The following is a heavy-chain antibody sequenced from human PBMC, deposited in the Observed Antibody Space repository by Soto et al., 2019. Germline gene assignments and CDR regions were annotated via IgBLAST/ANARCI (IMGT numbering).Heavy chain of an antibody. CDR2: ISYDGSNK. D-gene: IGHD3-3*01. V-gene: IGHV3-30-3*01. J-gene: IGHJ6*02. CDR1: GFTFSSYA. CDR3: ARDYADTIPVGMGV. Sequence: LRLSCAASGFTFSSYAMHWVRQAPGKGLEWVAVISYDGSNKYYADSVKGRFTIPRDNSKNTLYLQMNSLRAEDTAVYYCARDYADTIPVGMGVWGQVTTVTVSS.